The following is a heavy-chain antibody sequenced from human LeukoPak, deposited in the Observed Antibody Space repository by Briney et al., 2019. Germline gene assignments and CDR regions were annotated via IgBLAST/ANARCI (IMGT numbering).Heavy chain of an antibody. D-gene: IGHD3-10*01. Sequence: PSETLSLTCTVSGGSISSDYWSWIRQPPGKGLECIGYIYYSGSTNYSPSLRSRVTISVDTSKNQFSLRLSSATAADTAVYYCARAYGSGTDWFFDLWGRGTLVTVSS. CDR1: GGSISSDY. CDR3: ARAYGSGTDWFFDL. CDR2: IYYSGST. V-gene: IGHV4-59*08. J-gene: IGHJ2*01.